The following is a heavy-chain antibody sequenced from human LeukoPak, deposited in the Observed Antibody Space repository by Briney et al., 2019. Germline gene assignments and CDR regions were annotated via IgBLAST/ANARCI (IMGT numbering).Heavy chain of an antibody. Sequence: SQILSLTCVVSGDSVPGSGVGWHWIRQSPSRGLEWLGKTYYWSKWYYDYAISVKSRITIKPDTSRNQFSLQLDSVTPDDTAMYFCARSKNYAFDFWGPGVLVTVSS. CDR2: TYYWSKWYY. V-gene: IGHV6-1*01. CDR1: GDSVPGSGVG. J-gene: IGHJ4*02. CDR3: ARSKNYAFDF. D-gene: IGHD1-7*01.